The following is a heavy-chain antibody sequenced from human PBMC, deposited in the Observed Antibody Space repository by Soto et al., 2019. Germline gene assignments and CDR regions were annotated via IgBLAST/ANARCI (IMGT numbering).Heavy chain of an antibody. CDR3: STRAYDTNGYYRFDP. J-gene: IGHJ5*01. D-gene: IGHD3-22*01. V-gene: IGHV4-34*01. CDR2: INHSGRV. CDR1: GGSFSGHS. Sequence: SETLSLTCAVYGGSFSGHSWTWIRQSPGKGLEWIGDINHSGRVNYSPSLKSRVTISLDTSKNQFSLTLSAVTAADTAMYYCSTRAYDTNGYYRFDPWGQGTQVTVSS.